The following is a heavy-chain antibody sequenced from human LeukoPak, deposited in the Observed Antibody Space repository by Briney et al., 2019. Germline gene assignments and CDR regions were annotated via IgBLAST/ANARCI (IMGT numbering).Heavy chain of an antibody. J-gene: IGHJ3*02. Sequence: PGGSLRLSCAVSGFTVSSNYMSWVRQAPGKGLEWVSVIYSVGSTYYADSVKGRFTTSRDISKNTVYHQMNSLRAEDTAVYYCARDKEWSGFENAFDIWGQGTMVTVSS. V-gene: IGHV3-66*01. D-gene: IGHD3-3*01. CDR2: IYSVGST. CDR1: GFTVSSNY. CDR3: ARDKEWSGFENAFDI.